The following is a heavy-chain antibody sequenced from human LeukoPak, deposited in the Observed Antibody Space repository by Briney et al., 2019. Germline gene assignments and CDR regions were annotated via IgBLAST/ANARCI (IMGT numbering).Heavy chain of an antibody. J-gene: IGHJ4*02. CDR1: GGSFSGYY. CDR2: INHSGST. D-gene: IGHD5-12*01. CDR3: ARGGLYSGYYHY. Sequence: PSETLSLTRAVYGGSFSGYYWSWIRQPPGKGLEWIGEINHSGSTNYNPSLKSRVTISVDTSKNQFSLKLSSVTAADTAVYYCARGGLYSGYYHYWGQGTLVTVSS. V-gene: IGHV4-34*01.